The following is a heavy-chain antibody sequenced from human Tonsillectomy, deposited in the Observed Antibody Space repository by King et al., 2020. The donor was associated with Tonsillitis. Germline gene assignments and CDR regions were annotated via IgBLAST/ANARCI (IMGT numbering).Heavy chain of an antibody. CDR2: IIPIFGTA. Sequence: QLVQSGAEVTKPESSVKVSCKASGGTFSNSALAWVRQAPGQGLEWMGGIIPIFGTANYARKFQGRVTITADESTRTAYMGLSSLRSEDTAVYSCARGITAAGSYYFDYWGQGTLVTVSS. CDR1: GGTFSNSA. V-gene: IGHV1-69*01. CDR3: ARGITAAGSYYFDY. J-gene: IGHJ4*02. D-gene: IGHD6-13*01.